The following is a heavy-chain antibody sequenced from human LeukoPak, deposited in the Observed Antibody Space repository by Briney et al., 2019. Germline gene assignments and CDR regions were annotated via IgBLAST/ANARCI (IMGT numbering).Heavy chain of an antibody. D-gene: IGHD2-15*01. V-gene: IGHV1-2*02. CDR1: EYTFTDYY. CDR2: INPNSGGT. CDR3: ARSVYCSGGSCYLDYYYYGMDV. J-gene: IGHJ6*02. Sequence: ASVKVSCKAFEYTFTDYYLHWVRQAPGQGLEWMGWINPNSGGTNYAQKFQGRVTMTRDTSISTAYMELSRLRSDDTAVYYCARSVYCSGGSCYLDYYYYGMDVWGQGTTVTVSS.